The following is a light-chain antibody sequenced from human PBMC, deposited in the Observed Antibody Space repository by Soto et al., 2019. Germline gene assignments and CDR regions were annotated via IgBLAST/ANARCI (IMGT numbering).Light chain of an antibody. CDR2: GAS. CDR3: QQYVSSGT. CDR1: QNISNY. J-gene: IGKJ1*01. Sequence: NVLTQSPATLSLSPGKRPTPSCRASQNISNYLIWYQQKPGQAPRLLIYGASNRATGIPDRFSGSGSGTDFTLTISRLEPEDFAVYYCQQYVSSGTLGQGTKV. V-gene: IGKV3-20*01.